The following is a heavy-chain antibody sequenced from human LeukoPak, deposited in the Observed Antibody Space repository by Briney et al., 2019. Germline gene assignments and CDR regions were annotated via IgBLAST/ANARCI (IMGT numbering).Heavy chain of an antibody. CDR2: IYYSGST. V-gene: IGHV4-59*08. CDR3: ARRVRKDGYYYYMDV. Sequence: SETLSLTCTVSGGSISSYYWSWIRQPPGKGLEWIGYIYYSGSTNYNPSLKSRVTISVDTSKNQFSLKLGSVTAADTAVYYCARRVRKDGYYYYMDVWGKGTTVTVSS. CDR1: GGSISSYY. D-gene: IGHD1-14*01. J-gene: IGHJ6*03.